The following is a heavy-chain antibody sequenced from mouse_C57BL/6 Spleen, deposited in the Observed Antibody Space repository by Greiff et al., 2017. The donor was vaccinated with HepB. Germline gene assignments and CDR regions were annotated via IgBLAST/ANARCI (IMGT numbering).Heavy chain of an antibody. CDR2: IYPGDGDT. Sequence: QVQLQQSGAELVKPGASVKISCKASGYAFSSYWMNWVKQRPGKGLAWIGQIYPGDGDTNYNGKFKGKATLTADKSSSTAYMQLSSLTSEDSAVYFCARSGVYYGSSPPYYAMDYWGQGTSVTVSS. CDR1: GYAFSSYW. D-gene: IGHD1-1*01. J-gene: IGHJ4*01. V-gene: IGHV1-80*01. CDR3: ARSGVYYGSSPPYYAMDY.